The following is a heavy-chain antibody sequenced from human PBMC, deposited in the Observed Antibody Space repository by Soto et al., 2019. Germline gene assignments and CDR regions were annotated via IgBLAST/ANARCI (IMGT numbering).Heavy chain of an antibody. CDR1: GFTFNAYA. D-gene: IGHD4-4*01. Sequence: DVQLLESGGGLVQPGGSLRLSCAASGFTFNAYAMTWVRQAPGKGLEWVSAIGGSGGNRYYAGSVRGRFTISRDNSKDTVDLEMNSLRVEDTAVYYCARVGSEYINSVDHWGQGILVSVSS. CDR2: IGGSGGNR. V-gene: IGHV3-23*01. CDR3: ARVGSEYINSVDH. J-gene: IGHJ4*02.